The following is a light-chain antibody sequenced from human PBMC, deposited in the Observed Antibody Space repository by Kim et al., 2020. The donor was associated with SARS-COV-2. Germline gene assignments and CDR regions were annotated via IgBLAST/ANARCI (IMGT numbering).Light chain of an antibody. CDR3: QQLNSYPRLT. CDR2: AAS. V-gene: IGKV1-9*01. CDR1: QGISSY. J-gene: IGKJ4*01. Sequence: SVGDRVTIPCRASQGISSYLAWYQQIPGKAPKLLIYAASTLQSGVPSRFSGSGSGTEFTLTISSLQPEDFATYYCQQLNSYPRLTFGGGTKVDIK.